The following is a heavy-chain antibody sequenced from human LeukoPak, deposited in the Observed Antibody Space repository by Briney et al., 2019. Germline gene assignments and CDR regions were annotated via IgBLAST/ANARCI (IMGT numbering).Heavy chain of an antibody. CDR3: ARARALRYFDWLLPTSFDY. J-gene: IGHJ4*02. CDR1: GFTFSSYA. D-gene: IGHD3-9*01. Sequence: GGSLRLSCAASGFTFSSYAMSWVRQAPGKGLEWVANINQDGNEKYYVDSVKGRFTISRDNAKKSLFLQMNSLRAEDTAVYYCARARALRYFDWLLPTSFDYWGQGTLVTVSS. V-gene: IGHV3-7*04. CDR2: INQDGNEK.